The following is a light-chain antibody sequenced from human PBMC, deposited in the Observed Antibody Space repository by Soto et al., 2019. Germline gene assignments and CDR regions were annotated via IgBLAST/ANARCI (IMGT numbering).Light chain of an antibody. J-gene: IGKJ2*03. CDR3: QQYNNWPSYG. CDR1: QSVSSSY. V-gene: IGKV3-15*01. CDR2: DAS. Sequence: EIVLTQSPGTLSLSPGERATLSCRASQSVSSSYLAWYQQKPGQAPRLLIYDASTRATGIPARFSGSGSGTQFTLTISSLQSEDFAVYYCQQYNNWPSYGFAQGTKLEIK.